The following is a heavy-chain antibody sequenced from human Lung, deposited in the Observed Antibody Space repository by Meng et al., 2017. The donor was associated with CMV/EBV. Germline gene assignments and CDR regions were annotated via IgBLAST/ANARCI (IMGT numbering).Heavy chain of an antibody. V-gene: IGHV3-23*01. CDR1: GFIFGTFA. D-gene: IGHD6-13*01. J-gene: IGHJ3*01. CDR2: LSGSGGST. Sequence: ESXKISCAASGFIFGTFAMTWVRQAPGKGLEWVSSLSGSGGSTYYADSVKGRFIISGDSPKNTVFLQMNSLRAEDTAVYYCAKEPRSWYGGDGFDVWGHGXKVTVSS. CDR3: AKEPRSWYGGDGFDV.